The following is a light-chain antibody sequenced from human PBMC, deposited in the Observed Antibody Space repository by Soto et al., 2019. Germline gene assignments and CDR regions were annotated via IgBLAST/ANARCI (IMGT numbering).Light chain of an antibody. J-gene: IGKJ4*01. V-gene: IGKV3-11*01. Sequence: IVLTQSPGTLSLSPWERATLSCRASQSVSSDLAWYHQKPGQAPRLLIYDASNRATGIPARFSGSGSGTDFTLTISSLEPEDFAVYYCQQRSNWPPLTFGGGTKVDIK. CDR2: DAS. CDR1: QSVSSD. CDR3: QQRSNWPPLT.